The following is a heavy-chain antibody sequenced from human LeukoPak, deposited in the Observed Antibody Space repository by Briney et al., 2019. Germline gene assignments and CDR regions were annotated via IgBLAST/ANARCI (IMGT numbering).Heavy chain of an antibody. Sequence: GGSLRLSCAASGFTFSDHYMEWVRQAPGKGLEWVGRTRNKVNSYTTEYAASVKDRFTISRDETKNLMDMQMNRLKSEDTAVYFCARVPSGSGALGSLTYYYPMDVWGQGTTVTVSS. D-gene: IGHD3-10*01. CDR1: GFTFSDHY. CDR3: ARVPSGSGALGSLTYYYPMDV. CDR2: TRNKVNSYTT. V-gene: IGHV3-72*01. J-gene: IGHJ6*02.